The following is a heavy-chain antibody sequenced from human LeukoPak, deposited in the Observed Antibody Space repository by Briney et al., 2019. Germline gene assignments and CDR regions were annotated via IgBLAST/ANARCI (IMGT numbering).Heavy chain of an antibody. CDR1: AYTFTRYG. CDR2: FDPEDGET. V-gene: IGHV1-24*01. J-gene: IGHJ6*03. Sequence: ASVKVSCKASAYTFTRYGISWVRQAPGKGLEWMGGFDPEDGETIYAQKFQGRVTMTEDTSTDTAYMELSSLRSEDTAVYYCATAPQGYYYYMDVWGKGTTVTVSS. CDR3: ATAPQGYYYYMDV.